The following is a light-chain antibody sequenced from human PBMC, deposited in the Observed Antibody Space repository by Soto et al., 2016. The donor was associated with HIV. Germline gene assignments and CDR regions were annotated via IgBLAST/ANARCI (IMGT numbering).Light chain of an antibody. CDR3: QQSYSIPLT. Sequence: DIQMTQFPSSLSASIGDRVTITCRASQMINSYLNWYQQKPGKAPKLLIYAASSLQVGVASRFSGSASGTDFSLTISNLQPEDFATYYCQQSYSIPLTFGQGTRLEI. J-gene: IGKJ5*01. CDR2: AAS. V-gene: IGKV1-39*01. CDR1: QMINSY.